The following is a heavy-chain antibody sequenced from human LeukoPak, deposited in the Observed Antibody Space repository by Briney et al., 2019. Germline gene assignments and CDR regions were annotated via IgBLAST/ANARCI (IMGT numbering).Heavy chain of an antibody. CDR1: GFTFSTYS. CDR2: ISSSSSYI. V-gene: IGHV3-21*01. Sequence: GGSLRLSCAASGFTFSTYSMNWVRQAPGKGLEWVSSISSSSSYIYYADSVKGRFTISRDNAKNSLYLQMNSLRAEDTAVYYCARDIKAAGLFSDYWGQGTLDTVSS. J-gene: IGHJ4*02. CDR3: ARDIKAAGLFSDY. D-gene: IGHD6-13*01.